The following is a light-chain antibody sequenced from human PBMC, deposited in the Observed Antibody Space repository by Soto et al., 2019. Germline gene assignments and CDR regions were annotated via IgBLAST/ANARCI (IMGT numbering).Light chain of an antibody. J-gene: IGKJ3*01. CDR1: ESISKY. V-gene: IGKV3-11*01. CDR3: QQRSAWPGIT. Sequence: EIVLTQSPATLSLSPGGRATLSCRANESISKYLAWYQQKPGQAPRLLIYDASNRATGIPVRFSGTGSGTDFTLTISSLEPEDFALYYCQQRSAWPGITFGPGTRVDVK. CDR2: DAS.